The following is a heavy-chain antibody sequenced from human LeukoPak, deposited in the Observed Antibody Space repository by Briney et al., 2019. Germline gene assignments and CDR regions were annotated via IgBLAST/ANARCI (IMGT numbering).Heavy chain of an antibody. V-gene: IGHV3-64*01. Sequence: PGGSLRLSCAASGFTFSSYAMHWVRQAPGKGLEYVSAISSNGGSTYYANSVKGRFTISRDNSKNTLYLQMGSLRAEDMAVYYCARSEITLIVVTPFDYWGQGTLVTVSS. J-gene: IGHJ4*02. CDR3: ARSEITLIVVTPFDY. D-gene: IGHD3-22*01. CDR2: ISSNGGST. CDR1: GFTFSSYA.